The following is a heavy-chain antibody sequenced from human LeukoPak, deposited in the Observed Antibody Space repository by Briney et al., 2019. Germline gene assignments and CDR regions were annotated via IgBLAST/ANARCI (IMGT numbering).Heavy chain of an antibody. CDR1: GFPFSYAW. J-gene: IGHJ4*02. D-gene: IGHD6-13*01. Sequence: QSGGSLRLSCAVSGFPFSYAWMGWVRQAPGKGLEWVAVISYDGSNKYYADSVKGRFTISRDNSKNTPYLQMNSLRAEDTAVYYCAKSAGQLATKQPMDYWGQGTLVTVSS. CDR2: ISYDGSNK. CDR3: AKSAGQLATKQPMDY. V-gene: IGHV3-30*18.